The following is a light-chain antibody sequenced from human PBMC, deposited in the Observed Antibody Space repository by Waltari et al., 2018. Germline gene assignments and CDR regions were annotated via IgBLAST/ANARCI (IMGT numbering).Light chain of an antibody. CDR1: QSIGTW. CDR3: QQYGAYEYS. CDR2: QAS. V-gene: IGKV1-5*03. Sequence: DIQMTQSTSALSASVGDRLPITCRASQSIGTWLAWYQQKPGKAPKLLIYQASALESGVPSRFSGSGYGTEFTLTISSLQPDDFATYYCQQYGAYEYSFGQGTKLEIK. J-gene: IGKJ2*01.